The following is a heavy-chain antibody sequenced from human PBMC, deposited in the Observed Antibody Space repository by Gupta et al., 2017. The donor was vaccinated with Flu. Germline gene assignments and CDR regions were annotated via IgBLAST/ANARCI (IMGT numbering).Heavy chain of an antibody. V-gene: IGHV3-7*01. CDR3: ARDARNCSGNRCLLKGLIED. CDR2: IKEDGGEK. D-gene: IGHD2-15*01. Sequence: EVQLVESGGGLVQPGGSLRLSCAASGFSVRSHWMSWVRQAPGKGLQWVAKIKEDGGEKYYMDSVKGRFTISRDNAKNSLYLQMNSLRAEDTAVYYCARDARNCSGNRCLLKGLIEDWGQGTLVTVSS. J-gene: IGHJ4*02. CDR1: GFSVRSHW.